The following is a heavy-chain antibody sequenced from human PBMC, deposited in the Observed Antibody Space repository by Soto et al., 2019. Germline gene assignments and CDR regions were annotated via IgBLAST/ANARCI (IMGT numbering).Heavy chain of an antibody. CDR2: IYYSGST. J-gene: IGHJ3*02. CDR1: GGSISSGTYY. CDR3: AWCRRRSGRQDAFDI. V-gene: IGHV4-31*03. Sequence: QVQLQESGPGLVKPSQTLSLTCTVSGGSISSGTYYWTWIRQHPAKGLEWIGYIYYSGSTDYNPGLMTRGTLSLATPRNQGALKLGSGKAAGTAVYDGAWCRRRSGRQDAFDIWGQGTMVTVSS. D-gene: IGHD2-15*01.